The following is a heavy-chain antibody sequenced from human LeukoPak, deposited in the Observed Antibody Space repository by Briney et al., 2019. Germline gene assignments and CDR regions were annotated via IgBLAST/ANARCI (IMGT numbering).Heavy chain of an antibody. J-gene: IGHJ4*02. CDR1: GGPFSGYF. CDR3: ARRYYYNLGSFPFDF. D-gene: IGHD3-10*01. Sequence: SETLSLTCAVSGGPFSGYFWSWIRQSSGKGLEWIGEIHNSGTTNYNPSLNSRVTISEDTSKNQFYLNLSSVIAADTAVYYCARRYYYNLGSFPFDFWGQGTLVTVSS. CDR2: IHNSGTT. V-gene: IGHV4-34*01.